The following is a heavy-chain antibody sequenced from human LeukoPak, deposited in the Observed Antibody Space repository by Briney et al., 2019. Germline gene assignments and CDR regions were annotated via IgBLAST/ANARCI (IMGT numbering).Heavy chain of an antibody. CDR1: GFTFSSYR. D-gene: IGHD3-10*01. Sequence: GGSLRLSCAASGFTFSSYRMSWVRQAPGKGLEWVANINQDGSEKYYVDSVKGRFTISRDNAKNSLYLQMNSLRAEDTTVYYCARDNRAHGNYDYWGQGTLVTVSS. V-gene: IGHV3-7*01. CDR2: INQDGSEK. CDR3: ARDNRAHGNYDY. J-gene: IGHJ4*02.